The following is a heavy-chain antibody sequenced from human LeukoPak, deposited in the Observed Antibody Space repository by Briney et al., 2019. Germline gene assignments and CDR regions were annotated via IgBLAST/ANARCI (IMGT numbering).Heavy chain of an antibody. CDR3: ARRGAGDWSSRGFDP. J-gene: IGHJ5*02. CDR2: IYPGDSDT. CDR1: GYSFSSSW. V-gene: IGHV5-51*01. D-gene: IGHD3-10*01. Sequence: GESLKISCKGSGYSFSSSWIGWVRRMPGKGPEWMGIIYPGDSDTRYSPSFQGQVTISADKSISTAYLQWSSLKASDTAMYYCARRGAGDWSSRGFDPWGQGTLVTVSS.